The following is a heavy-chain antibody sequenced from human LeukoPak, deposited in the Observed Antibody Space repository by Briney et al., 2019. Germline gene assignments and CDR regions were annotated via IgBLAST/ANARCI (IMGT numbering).Heavy chain of an antibody. Sequence: HPGGSLRLSCAASGFPFSGYAMGWARRPPGRGRGWVSAISGSGGSTYYADSVKGRFTISRDNSKNTLYLQMNSLRAEDTAVYYCAKDPPIWFGEPYWGQGTLVTVSS. CDR2: ISGSGGST. CDR1: GFPFSGYA. V-gene: IGHV3-23*01. D-gene: IGHD3-10*01. CDR3: AKDPPIWFGEPY. J-gene: IGHJ4*02.